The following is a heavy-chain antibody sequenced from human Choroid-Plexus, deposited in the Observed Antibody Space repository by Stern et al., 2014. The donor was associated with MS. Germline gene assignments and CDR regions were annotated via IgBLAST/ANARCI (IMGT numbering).Heavy chain of an antibody. V-gene: IGHV3-30*18. CDR1: GFTFGSCA. CDR3: AKDRQYLTYFFDH. CDR2: VSYDGSNK. J-gene: IGHJ5*02. D-gene: IGHD2/OR15-2a*01. Sequence: VQLLESGGGVVQPGRPLRLSCVASGFTFGSCAMHWVRPAPGTGLEWVAGVSYDGSNKYYADSVKGRFTISRDNSQNTLYMQMSSLRPEDTAVYYCAKDRQYLTYFFDHWGQGSLVTVSS.